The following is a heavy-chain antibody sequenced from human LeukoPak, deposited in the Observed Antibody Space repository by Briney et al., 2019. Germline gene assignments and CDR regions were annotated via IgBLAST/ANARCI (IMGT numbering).Heavy chain of an antibody. CDR2: ISGSGGST. J-gene: IGHJ4*02. V-gene: IGHV3-23*01. CDR3: AIIMITFGGVPPTDY. D-gene: IGHD3-16*01. Sequence: GGSLRLSCAASGFIFSSYAMSWVRQAPGKGLEWVSAISGSGGSTYYADSVKGRFTISRDNSKNTLYLQMNSLRAEDTAVYYCAIIMITFGGVPPTDYWGQGTLVTVSS. CDR1: GFIFSSYA.